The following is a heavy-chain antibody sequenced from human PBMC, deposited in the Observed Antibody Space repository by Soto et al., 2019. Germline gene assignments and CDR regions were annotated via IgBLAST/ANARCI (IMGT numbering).Heavy chain of an antibody. CDR2: IYSDGTT. CDR3: AILSK. Sequence: GGSLRLSCAASGFTVSSNYMNWVRQAPGKGLEWLSIIYSDGTTYYADSVKGRFTISRDNFKNTLYLQMNNLRAEDTAVYYCAILSKWGQGTMVTVYS. V-gene: IGHV3-53*01. J-gene: IGHJ4*02. CDR1: GFTVSSNY. D-gene: IGHD4-4*01.